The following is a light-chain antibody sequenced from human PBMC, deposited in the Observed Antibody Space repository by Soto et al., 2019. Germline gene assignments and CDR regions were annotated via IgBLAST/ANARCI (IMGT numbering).Light chain of an antibody. V-gene: IGKV3-11*01. Sequence: EIVLTQSPGTLSLSPGDRATLSCRASQSVSSYLAWYQQKPGQAPRLLIYDASNRATGIPARFSGSGSGTDFTLTISSLDPEDFAAYYCQHRSDFPLTFGGGTKVEI. J-gene: IGKJ4*01. CDR1: QSVSSY. CDR2: DAS. CDR3: QHRSDFPLT.